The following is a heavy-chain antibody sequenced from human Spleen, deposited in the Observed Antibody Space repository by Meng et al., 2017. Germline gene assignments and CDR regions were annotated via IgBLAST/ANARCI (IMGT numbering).Heavy chain of an antibody. CDR3: ARVKSTIAVTGRNMLPDY. V-gene: IGHV1-2*02. D-gene: IGHD6-19*01. Sequence: ASVKVSCKASGYTFTGYFIYWVRQAPGQGLQWMGWINPNTGGTNYAQMFQGRVTMTRDTSVSTAYMELSSLRSDDTAIYYCARVKSTIAVTGRNMLPDYWGQGTVVTGSS. CDR2: INPNTGGT. CDR1: GYTFTGYF. J-gene: IGHJ4*02.